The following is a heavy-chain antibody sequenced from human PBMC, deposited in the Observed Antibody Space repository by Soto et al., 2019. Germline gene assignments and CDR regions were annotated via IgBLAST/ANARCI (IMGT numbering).Heavy chain of an antibody. CDR2: ISAYNGNT. CDR1: GYTFTSYG. D-gene: IGHD3-3*01. V-gene: IGHV1-18*01. CDR3: ARSTLRFLEWLLYDDAFDI. J-gene: IGHJ3*02. Sequence: ASVKVSFKASGYTFTSYGISWVRQAPGQGLEWMGWISAYNGNTNYAQKLQGRVTMTTDTSTSTAYMELRSLRSDDTAVYYCARSTLRFLEWLLYDDAFDIWGQGTMVTVSS.